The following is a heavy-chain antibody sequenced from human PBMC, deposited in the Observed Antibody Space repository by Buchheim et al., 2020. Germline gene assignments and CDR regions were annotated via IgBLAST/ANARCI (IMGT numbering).Heavy chain of an antibody. D-gene: IGHD3-9*01. CDR1: VGSISSGGYY. CDR3: ARRSDILTGYVLANRGGFDY. Sequence: QVQLQESGPGLVKPSQTLSLTCTVSVGSISSGGYYWSWIRQHPGKGLEWIGYIYYSGSTYYNPSLKSRVTISVDTPRNQFFLKLSSVTAADTAVYYCARRSDILTGYVLANRGGFDYWGQGTL. CDR2: IYYSGST. J-gene: IGHJ4*02. V-gene: IGHV4-31*03.